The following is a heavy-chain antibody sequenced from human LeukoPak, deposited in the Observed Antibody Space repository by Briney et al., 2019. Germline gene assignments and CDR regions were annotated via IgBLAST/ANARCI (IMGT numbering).Heavy chain of an antibody. J-gene: IGHJ4*02. CDR2: INGNGAST. CDR3: AKDQGYSYYYLDY. D-gene: IGHD5-18*01. V-gene: IGHV3-23*01. CDR1: GFTFNTHA. Sequence: GGSLRLSCAASGFTFNTHAMSWVRQAPGKGLEWVSGINGNGASTYYSDSVRGRFTISRDNSKNTLYLQMSSLRAEDTAVYYCAKDQGYSYYYLDYWGQGTLVTVSS.